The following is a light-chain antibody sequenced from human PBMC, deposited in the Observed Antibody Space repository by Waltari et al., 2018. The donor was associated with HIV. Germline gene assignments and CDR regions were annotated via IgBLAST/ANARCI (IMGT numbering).Light chain of an antibody. Sequence: QSVLTQPPSVSGAPGQRVTISCTANNSTIGAGYAVHRYQQLPGTAPKVVMYLNTILHSGIPDRFSGSKSDTSASLAITGLQAEDEADYYCQSYDSSLSASVFGGGTKLTVL. CDR1: NSTIGAGYA. V-gene: IGLV1-40*01. J-gene: IGLJ2*01. CDR3: QSYDSSLSASV. CDR2: LNT.